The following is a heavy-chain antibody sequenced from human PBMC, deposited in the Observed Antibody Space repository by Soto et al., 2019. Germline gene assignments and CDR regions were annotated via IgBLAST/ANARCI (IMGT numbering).Heavy chain of an antibody. V-gene: IGHV3-23*01. CDR1: GFTFSSCA. CDR3: AKGRSYYYYYGVDV. CDR2: IIDSGGST. Sequence: GGSLRLSCAASGFTFSSCAMGWVRQAPGKGLGWVSDIIDSGGSTYYADSVKGRFTISRDNSKSTLYLQMNSLRAEDTALYYCAKGRSYYYYYGVDVWGQGTTVTVSS. J-gene: IGHJ6*02.